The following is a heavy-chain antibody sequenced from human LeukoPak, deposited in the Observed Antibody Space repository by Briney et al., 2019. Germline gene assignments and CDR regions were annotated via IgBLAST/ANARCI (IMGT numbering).Heavy chain of an antibody. J-gene: IGHJ4*02. CDR1: GYTFTGYY. Sequence: ASVKVSCKASGYTFTGYYMHWVRQAPGQGLEWMGWINCNSASTKYPQKFQGRVSMTRDTSISTAYLELSRLRSDDTAVYYCARDLTIVGGVSDPRIRGHWGQGTLVTVSS. CDR3: ARDLTIVGGVSDPRIRGH. CDR2: INCNSAST. V-gene: IGHV1-2*02. D-gene: IGHD3-3*01.